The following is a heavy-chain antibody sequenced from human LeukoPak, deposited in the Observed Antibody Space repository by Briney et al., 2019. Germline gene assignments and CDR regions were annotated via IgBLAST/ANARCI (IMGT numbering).Heavy chain of an antibody. V-gene: IGHV4-59*10. D-gene: IGHD3-22*01. Sequence: SETLSLTCAVYGGSFSGYYWSWIRQPAGKGLEWIGRIYTSGSTDYNPSLKSRVTISVDTSKNQFSLKLSSVTAADTAVYYCASPSPVAYYDSSGMFDYWGQGTLVTVSS. CDR2: IYTSGST. CDR3: ASPSPVAYYDSSGMFDY. J-gene: IGHJ4*02. CDR1: GGSFSGYY.